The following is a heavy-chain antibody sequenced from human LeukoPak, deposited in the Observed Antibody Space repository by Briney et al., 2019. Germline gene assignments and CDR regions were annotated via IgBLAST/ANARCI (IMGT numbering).Heavy chain of an antibody. CDR1: GGSFSGYY. Sequence: SETLSLTCAVYGGSFSGYYWSWIRQPPGKGLEWIGEINHSGSTNYNPSLKSRVTISVGTSKNQFSLKLSSVTAADTAVYYCAGKGPAAGLSRWFDPWGQGTLVTVSS. J-gene: IGHJ5*02. V-gene: IGHV4-34*01. D-gene: IGHD6-13*01. CDR2: INHSGST. CDR3: AGKGPAAGLSRWFDP.